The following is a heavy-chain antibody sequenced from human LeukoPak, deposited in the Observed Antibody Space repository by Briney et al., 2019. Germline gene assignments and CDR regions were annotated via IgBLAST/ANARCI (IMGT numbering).Heavy chain of an antibody. J-gene: IGHJ4*02. CDR1: GFTFSDHN. Sequence: PGGSLRLSCAASGFTFSDHNIRWVRQAPGKRLEWIGTSRSKVNSYTTDYAAAVRDRFTISRDESKSSVFLQMNSLKSEDTAVYYCAWGDAYCSGDCCSDWGQGTLVTVSA. D-gene: IGHD2-21*02. V-gene: IGHV3-72*01. CDR2: SRSKVNSYTT. CDR3: AWGDAYCSGDCCSD.